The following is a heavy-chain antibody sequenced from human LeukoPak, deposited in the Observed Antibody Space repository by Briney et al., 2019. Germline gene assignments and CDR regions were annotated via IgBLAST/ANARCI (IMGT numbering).Heavy chain of an antibody. Sequence: PGGSLRLSCAASGFTFSSYSMNWVRQAPGKGLEWVSSISSSSSYIYYADSVKGRFTISRDNAKNSLYLQMNSLRAEDTAVYYCARTRAAAGEVDYWGQGTLVTVSS. CDR1: GFTFSSYS. V-gene: IGHV3-21*01. J-gene: IGHJ4*02. CDR2: ISSSSSYI. D-gene: IGHD6-13*01. CDR3: ARTRAAAGEVDY.